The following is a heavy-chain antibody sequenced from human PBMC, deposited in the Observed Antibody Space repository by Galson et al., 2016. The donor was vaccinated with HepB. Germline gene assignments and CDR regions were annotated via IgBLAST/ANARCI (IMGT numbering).Heavy chain of an antibody. Sequence: SVKVSCKASGYTFTKYGITWVRQAPGQGLEWMGWINPINGVTNHAQKFQNWVTMTRETSISPTYMELSSLRSDDTAGYYCAREIPRTQASYFDSWGQGTLVTVSS. J-gene: IGHJ4*02. CDR3: AREIPRTQASYFDS. V-gene: IGHV1-2*04. CDR2: INPINGVT. CDR1: GYTFTKYG.